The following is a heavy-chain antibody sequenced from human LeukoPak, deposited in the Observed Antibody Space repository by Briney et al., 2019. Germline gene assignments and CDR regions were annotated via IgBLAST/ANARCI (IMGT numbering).Heavy chain of an antibody. CDR3: ARHFAYSSSSYFDY. CDR2: VYYTGST. J-gene: IGHJ4*02. D-gene: IGHD6-6*01. CDR1: GGSVSNYY. Sequence: SETLSLTCSVFGGSVSNYYWSWIRQPPGKRLEWIGCVYYTGSTNYNPSLKSRVTMFEDKSKNQFSLRLYSVTVADAAVYYCARHFAYSSSSYFDYWGQGSLVTVSS. V-gene: IGHV4-59*08.